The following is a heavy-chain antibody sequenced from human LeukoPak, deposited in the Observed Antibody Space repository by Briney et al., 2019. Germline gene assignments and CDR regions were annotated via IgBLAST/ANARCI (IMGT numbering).Heavy chain of an antibody. CDR1: GFTFSSYA. CDR2: ISSSGSTI. V-gene: IGHV3-48*04. CDR3: ARLYCGGDCPSLHYYGMDV. D-gene: IGHD2-21*02. Sequence: PGGSLRLSCPASGFTFSSYAMSWVRQAPGKGLEWVSYISSSGSTIYYADSVKGRFTISRDNAKNSLYLQMNSLRAEDTAVYYCARLYCGGDCPSLHYYGMDVWGQGTTVTVSS. J-gene: IGHJ6*02.